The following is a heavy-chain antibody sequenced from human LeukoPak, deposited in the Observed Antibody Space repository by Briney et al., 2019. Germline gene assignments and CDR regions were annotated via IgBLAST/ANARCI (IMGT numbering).Heavy chain of an antibody. J-gene: IGHJ4*02. Sequence: ASVKVSCKASGYTFTSYGISWVRQAPGQGLEWMGWISAYNGNTNYAQKPQGRVTMTTDTSTSTAYMELRSLRSDDTAVYYCARDPNDGEYFDYWGQGTLVTVSS. CDR3: ARDPNDGEYFDY. CDR1: GYTFTSYG. V-gene: IGHV1-18*01. CDR2: ISAYNGNT. D-gene: IGHD3-10*01.